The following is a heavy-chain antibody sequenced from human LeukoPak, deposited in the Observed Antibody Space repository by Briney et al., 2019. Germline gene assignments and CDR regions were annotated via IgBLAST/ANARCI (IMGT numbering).Heavy chain of an antibody. CDR1: GDSVSSNSAA. CDR2: TYYRSKWYI. J-gene: IGHJ5*02. V-gene: IGHV6-1*01. Sequence: SQTLSLTCSISGDSVSSNSAAWTWIRQSPSRGLEWLTGTYYRSKWYIDYAASLKGRITITPDTSKNQFSLQVNSVTPEDTAVYYCARGGAVSGSFSWFDPWGQGILVTVSS. CDR3: ARGGAVSGSFSWFDP. D-gene: IGHD6-19*01.